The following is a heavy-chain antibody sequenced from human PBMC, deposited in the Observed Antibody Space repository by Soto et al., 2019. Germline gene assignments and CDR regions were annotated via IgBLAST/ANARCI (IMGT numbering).Heavy chain of an antibody. CDR2: INPNSGGT. V-gene: IGHV1-2*02. CDR3: ARDLPYSSSWYPEGGDY. J-gene: IGHJ4*02. Sequence: ASVKVSCKASGYTFTGYYMHWLRQSPGQGLEWMGWINPNSGGTNYAQKFQGRVTMTRDTSISTAYMELSRLRSDDTAVYYCARDLPYSSSWYPEGGDYWGQGTLVTVSS. CDR1: GYTFTGYY. D-gene: IGHD6-13*01.